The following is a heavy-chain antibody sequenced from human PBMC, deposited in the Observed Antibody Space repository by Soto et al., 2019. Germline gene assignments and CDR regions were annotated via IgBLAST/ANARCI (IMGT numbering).Heavy chain of an antibody. CDR3: ARLGGYYQSLDT. Sequence: QVQLQESGPGLVKPSETLSLTCTVSGGSIDSYYWTWIRQPPGKGLEWIGYVYYIGTTTYSPSLKSRVTISVATSMNQMSLKLSSVTAADTAFYYCARLGGYYQSLDTWGQGTLVTVSS. D-gene: IGHD3-22*01. J-gene: IGHJ5*02. CDR2: VYYIGTT. CDR1: GGSIDSYY. V-gene: IGHV4-59*08.